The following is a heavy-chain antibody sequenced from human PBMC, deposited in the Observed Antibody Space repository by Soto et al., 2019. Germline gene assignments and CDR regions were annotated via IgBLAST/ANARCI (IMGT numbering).Heavy chain of an antibody. D-gene: IGHD2-8*01. Sequence: LSLTCTVSGGSVSSVGYYWSWIRQHPGKGLEWIGYITYSGNTYYNPSLESRVTMSADTSKNQFSLKLSSVTAADTAVYFCVRGGSCTNGVCSVFDYWGQGTLVTVSS. CDR2: ITYSGNT. V-gene: IGHV4-31*03. CDR1: GGSVSSVGYY. CDR3: VRGGSCTNGVCSVFDY. J-gene: IGHJ4*02.